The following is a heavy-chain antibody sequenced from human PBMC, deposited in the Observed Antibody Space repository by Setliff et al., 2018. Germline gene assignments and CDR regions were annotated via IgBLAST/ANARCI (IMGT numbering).Heavy chain of an antibody. CDR2: VRNDGSKT. CDR1: GFIFSDFG. D-gene: IGHD6-19*01. V-gene: IGHV3-30*02. Sequence: PGGSLRLSCAASGFIFSDFGMHWVRQTPGKGLEWVAFVRNDGSKTYYGDSVKGRFTISRDNSKKTLDLQMNSLRSEDTGLYYCAREGSIGWSQYFHHWGQGTPVTVPQ. CDR3: AREGSIGWSQYFHH. J-gene: IGHJ1*01.